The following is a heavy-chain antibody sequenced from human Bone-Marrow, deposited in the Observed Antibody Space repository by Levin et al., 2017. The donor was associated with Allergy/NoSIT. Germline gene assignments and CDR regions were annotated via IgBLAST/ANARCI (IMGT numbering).Heavy chain of an antibody. CDR3: VRLGLVSVGRSWFSAPFDF. CDR2: VNPEDSEA. V-gene: IGHV5-51*01. D-gene: IGHD3-10*01. Sequence: GESLKISCNASGYTFTDYWIGWVRQLPGQGLEWVGMVNPEDSEARYSPSFKGQVTVSVDRSARAAYLQWTSLKASDSAIYFCVRLGLVSVGRSWFSAPFDFWGQGTSVTVSP. J-gene: IGHJ3*01. CDR1: GYTFTDYW.